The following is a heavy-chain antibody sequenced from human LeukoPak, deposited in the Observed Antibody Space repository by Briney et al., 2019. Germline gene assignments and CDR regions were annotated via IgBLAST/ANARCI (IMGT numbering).Heavy chain of an antibody. D-gene: IGHD5-24*01. Sequence: GGSLRLSCAASGFTFSNYWMHWVRQAPGKGLVWVSRINEGGSVTDYADSVRGRFTISRDNAKNTLYLEMNSLRAEDTAVYYCSRDLRGRDDYWGQGTLVSVSS. CDR2: INEGGSVT. V-gene: IGHV3-74*01. J-gene: IGHJ4*02. CDR3: SRDLRGRDDY. CDR1: GFTFSNYW.